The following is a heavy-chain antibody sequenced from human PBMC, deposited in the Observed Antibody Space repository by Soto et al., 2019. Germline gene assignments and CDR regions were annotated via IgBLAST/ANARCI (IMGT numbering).Heavy chain of an antibody. Sequence: SETLSLTCTVSGDSVTNSNYYWSWIRQPPGKGLEWIGYIYYSGSTNYNPSLKSRVTISVDTSKNQFSLKLSSVTAADTAVYYCARDRDGYNYFDYWGQGTLVTVSS. J-gene: IGHJ4*02. CDR1: GDSVTNSNYY. CDR3: ARDRDGYNYFDY. D-gene: IGHD5-12*01. CDR2: IYYSGST. V-gene: IGHV4-61*01.